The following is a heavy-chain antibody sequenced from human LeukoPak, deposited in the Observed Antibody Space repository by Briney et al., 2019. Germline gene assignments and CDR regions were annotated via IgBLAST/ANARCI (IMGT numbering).Heavy chain of an antibody. Sequence: GGSLRLSCAASGFTVSSNYMSWVRQAPGKGLEWVSVIYSGGSTYYADSVKGRFTISRDNSKNTLYLQMNSLRAEDTAVYYCAKQDYSNYGLYYYYMDVWGKGTTVTVSS. CDR3: AKQDYSNYGLYYYYMDV. CDR2: IYSGGST. D-gene: IGHD4-11*01. CDR1: GFTVSSNY. J-gene: IGHJ6*03. V-gene: IGHV3-53*01.